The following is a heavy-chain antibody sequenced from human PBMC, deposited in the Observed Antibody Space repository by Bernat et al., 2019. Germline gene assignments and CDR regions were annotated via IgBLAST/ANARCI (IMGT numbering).Heavy chain of an antibody. D-gene: IGHD3-22*01. CDR1: GFTFSTYG. V-gene: IGHV3-33*01. CDR3: ARFRSGSNYYYLDV. Sequence: QVQLVESGGGVVQPGRSLRLSCAASGFTFSTYGMHWVRQAPGKGLEWVALIWYDGSNECYVDSVKGRFTISRDNSKNTLYLQMNSLRAEDTAVYYCARFRSGSNYYYLDVWGKGTTVTVSS. CDR2: IWYDGSNE. J-gene: IGHJ6*03.